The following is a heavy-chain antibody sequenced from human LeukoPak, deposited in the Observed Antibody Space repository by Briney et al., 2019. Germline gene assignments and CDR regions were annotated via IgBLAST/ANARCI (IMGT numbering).Heavy chain of an antibody. Sequence: PGGSLRLSCAASGFTFSSYSMNWVRQAPGKGLEWVSSISSSSSYIYYADSVKGRFTISRDNAKNSLYLQMNSLRAEDTALYYCAREAPAIRMVSSYYYGMDVWGQGTTVTVSS. J-gene: IGHJ6*02. D-gene: IGHD2-2*02. CDR3: AREAPAIRMVSSYYYGMDV. V-gene: IGHV3-21*01. CDR1: GFTFSSYS. CDR2: ISSSSSYI.